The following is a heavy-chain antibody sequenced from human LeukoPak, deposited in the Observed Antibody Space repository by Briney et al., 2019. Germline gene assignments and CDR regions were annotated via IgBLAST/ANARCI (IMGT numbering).Heavy chain of an antibody. CDR1: GGSISSSSYY. CDR2: IYYSGST. Sequence: SETPSLTCTVSGGSISSSSYYWGWIRQPPGKGLEWIGSIYYSGSTYYNPSLKSRVTISVDTSKNQFSLKLSSVTAADTAVYYCARGRRVYFQHWGQGTLVTVSS. V-gene: IGHV4-39*01. J-gene: IGHJ1*01. CDR3: ARGRRVYFQH.